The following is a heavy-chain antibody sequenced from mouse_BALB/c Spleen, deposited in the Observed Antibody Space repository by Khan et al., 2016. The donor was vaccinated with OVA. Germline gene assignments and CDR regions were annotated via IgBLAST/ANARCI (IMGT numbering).Heavy chain of an antibody. J-gene: IGHJ4*01. D-gene: IGHD1-1*01. V-gene: IGHV9-3-1*01. CDR3: ARGISRAMDY. Sequence: LVESGPELKKPGETVKISCKASGYTFTNYGMNWVKQAPGKGLKWMGWIYTYTGEPTYADDFKGRFAFSLESSASTAFLQINNLTNDDTATYFCARGISRAMDYWGQGTSVTVSA. CDR1: GYTFTNYG. CDR2: IYTYTGEP.